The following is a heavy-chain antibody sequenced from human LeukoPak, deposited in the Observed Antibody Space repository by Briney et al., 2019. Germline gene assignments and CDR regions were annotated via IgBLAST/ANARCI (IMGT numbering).Heavy chain of an antibody. D-gene: IGHD5-18*01. V-gene: IGHV4-31*03. CDR1: GGSISSGGYY. CDR2: TYYSGST. J-gene: IGHJ6*02. CDR3: ARSVTFSHYYYHYGMDV. Sequence: SETLSLTCTVSGGSISSGGYYWSWIRQHPGKGLEWIGYTYYSGSTYYNPSLKSRVTISVDTSKNQFSLKLSSVTAADTAVYYCARSVTFSHYYYHYGMDVWGQGTTVTVSS.